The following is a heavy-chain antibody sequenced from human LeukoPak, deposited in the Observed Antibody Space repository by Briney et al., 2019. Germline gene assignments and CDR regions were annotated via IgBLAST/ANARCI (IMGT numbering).Heavy chain of an antibody. Sequence: ASVKVSCKASGYTFTSYAISWVRQAPGQGLEWMGGIIPIFGTANYAQKFQGRVTITADESTSTAYMELSSLRSEDTAVYYCAGESVRSAFDIWGQGTMVTVSS. CDR2: IIPIFGTA. J-gene: IGHJ3*02. CDR3: AGESVRSAFDI. V-gene: IGHV1-69*13. CDR1: GYTFTSYA.